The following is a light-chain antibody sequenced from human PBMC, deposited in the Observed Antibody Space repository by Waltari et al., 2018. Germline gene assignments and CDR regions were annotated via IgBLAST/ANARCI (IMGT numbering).Light chain of an antibody. CDR2: ETS. J-gene: IGKJ2*01. CDR3: QQYDSYPYT. CDR1: QSVNSW. V-gene: IGKV1-5*03. Sequence: DVQMTQSPSTLSASVGDRVTIICRASQSVNSWLAWYQQKPGTAPQLLIYETSTLASGVPSRFSGSGSGTEFTLTINTLQPEDFATCFCQQYDSYPYTFGQGSKVEI.